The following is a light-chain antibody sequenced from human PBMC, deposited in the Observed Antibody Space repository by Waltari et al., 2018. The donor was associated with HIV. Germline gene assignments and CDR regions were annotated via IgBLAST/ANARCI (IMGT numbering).Light chain of an antibody. V-gene: IGLV2-23*02. J-gene: IGLJ2*01. CDR3: CSYTGTGVV. Sequence: QSALTQPASVSGSPGQSITISCTGTSSDVGAYNLVSWYQQNPGTAPKLMIFEVTKRPSGGSDRFSGSRSGNTASLTISGLQAEDEGDYHCCSYTGTGVVFGGGTKLTVL. CDR1: SSDVGAYNL. CDR2: EVT.